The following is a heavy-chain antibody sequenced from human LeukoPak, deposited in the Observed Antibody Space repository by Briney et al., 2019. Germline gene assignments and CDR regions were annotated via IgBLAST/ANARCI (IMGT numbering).Heavy chain of an antibody. V-gene: IGHV1-24*01. CDR2: FDPEDGET. CDR1: GYTLTELS. J-gene: IGHJ6*03. CDR3: ATALPMVRGVIVGYYYYYMDV. Sequence: GASVKVSCKVSGYTLTELSMHWVRPVPGKGLEWMGGFDPEDGETIYAHQFQGRVVMTEDTSTDTAYMELSSLRSEDTAVYYCATALPMVRGVIVGYYYYYMDVWGKGTTVTVSS. D-gene: IGHD3-10*01.